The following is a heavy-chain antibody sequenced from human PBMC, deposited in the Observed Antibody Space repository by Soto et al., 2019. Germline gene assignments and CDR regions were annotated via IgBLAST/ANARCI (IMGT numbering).Heavy chain of an antibody. D-gene: IGHD3-10*01. Sequence: EVQLVESGGGLVKPGGSLRLSCAASGFTSGNAWMSWVRQAPGKGLEWVGRIKTKSDGGTTEYAAPVKGRFTISRDDSKNMVYLQMSSPKTEDTGVYYCTTLGAMVRGAADFWGQGTLVTVSS. CDR3: TTLGAMVRGAADF. CDR1: GFTSGNAW. CDR2: IKTKSDGGTT. V-gene: IGHV3-15*01. J-gene: IGHJ4*02.